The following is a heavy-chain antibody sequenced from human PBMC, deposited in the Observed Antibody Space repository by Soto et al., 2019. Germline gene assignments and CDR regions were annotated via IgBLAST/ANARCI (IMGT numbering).Heavy chain of an antibody. CDR1: GFTFSSYA. CDR2: ISYEGSIQ. V-gene: IGHV3-30*18. Sequence: QVQLVESGGGVVQPGRSQRLSCTASGFTFSSYAMHWVRQAPGKGLEWVAVISYEGSIQYYADSVKGRFTISRDNSKNTLYLQMNSLRAADTAVYYCANAQRPYYYARGASNWGQGTLGTVSS. CDR3: ANAQRPYYYARGASN. D-gene: IGHD3-10*02. J-gene: IGHJ1*01.